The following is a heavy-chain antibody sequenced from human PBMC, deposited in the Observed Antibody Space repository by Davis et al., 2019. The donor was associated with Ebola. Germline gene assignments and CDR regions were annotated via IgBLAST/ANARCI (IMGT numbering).Heavy chain of an antibody. CDR2: INSDGSST. CDR1: GFTFSSYW. D-gene: IGHD5-12*01. CDR3: ARVGYSGYDVWGVGYSFDY. J-gene: IGHJ4*02. V-gene: IGHV3-74*01. Sequence: HTGGSLRLSCAASGFTFSSYWMHWVRQAPGKGLVWVSRINSDGSSTSYADSVKGRFTISRDNAKNSLYLQMNSLRAEDTAVYYCARVGYSGYDVWGVGYSFDYWGQGTLVTVSS.